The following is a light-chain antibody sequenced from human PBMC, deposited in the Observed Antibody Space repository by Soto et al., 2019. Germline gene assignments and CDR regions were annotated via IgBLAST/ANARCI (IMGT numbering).Light chain of an antibody. CDR1: SSSAGSVYN. V-gene: IGLV1-40*01. Sequence: QSVLTQPPSVSGAPGQRVTISCTGSSSSAGSVYNVHWYQQRPGTAPKLLIYDNSERPSGVPDRFSGSKSGISASLAITGLQAEDEADYYCQSYDSGLGGYVIFGGGTKLTVL. J-gene: IGLJ2*01. CDR3: QSYDSGLGGYVI. CDR2: DNS.